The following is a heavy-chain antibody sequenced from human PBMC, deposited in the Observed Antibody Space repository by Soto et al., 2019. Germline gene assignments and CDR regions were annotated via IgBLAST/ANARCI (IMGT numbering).Heavy chain of an antibody. J-gene: IGHJ5*02. Sequence: EVQLVESGGGLVQPGGSLRLSCAASGFTFSSYSMNWVRQAPGMGLEWVSYISSSSSTIYYADSVKGRFTISRDNAKNSLYLQMNSLRDEDTAVYYCARENYGDYLNWFDPWGQGTLVTVSS. CDR1: GFTFSSYS. CDR2: ISSSSSTI. CDR3: ARENYGDYLNWFDP. D-gene: IGHD4-17*01. V-gene: IGHV3-48*02.